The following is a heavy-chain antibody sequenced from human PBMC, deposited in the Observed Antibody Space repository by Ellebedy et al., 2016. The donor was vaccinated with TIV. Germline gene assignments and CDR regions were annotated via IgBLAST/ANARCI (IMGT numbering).Heavy chain of an antibody. D-gene: IGHD2-15*01. CDR2: IYHSGST. Sequence: SETLSLTCAVSGGSISSSNWWSWVRQPPGKGLEWIGEIYHSGSTNYNPSLKSRVTISVDTSKNQFSLKLSSVTAADTAVYYCARGPLALTGYDYWGQGTLVTVSS. V-gene: IGHV4-4*02. J-gene: IGHJ4*02. CDR1: GGSISSSNW. CDR3: ARGPLALTGYDY.